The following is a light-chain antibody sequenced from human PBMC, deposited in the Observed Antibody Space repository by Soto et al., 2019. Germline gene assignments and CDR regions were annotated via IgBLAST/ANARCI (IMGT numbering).Light chain of an antibody. CDR1: QPISDY. Sequence: DIQMTQSPSSLSASVGDRVTITCRTSQPISDYLNWYQQKPGKAPKLLIYDASNLETGVPSRFSGSGSGTDFTLTITSLQPEDIATYYCQQFDNVPLTFGGGTKVEIK. CDR3: QQFDNVPLT. J-gene: IGKJ4*01. V-gene: IGKV1-33*01. CDR2: DAS.